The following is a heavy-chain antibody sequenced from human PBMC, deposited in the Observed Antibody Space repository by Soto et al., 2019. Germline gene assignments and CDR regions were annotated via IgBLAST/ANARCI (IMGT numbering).Heavy chain of an antibody. CDR2: IIPIFGIP. Sequence: QVQLVQSGAEVKKPGSSVKVSCKASGGTFSRYSITWVRQAPGHGLEWIGRIIPIFGIPTYAQKFQGRVTFTADESTSTAYMELSSRRSDDTAVYYCGREDRDRETGLVPAAIDGMDVWAQGTRSPSP. V-gene: IGHV1-69*08. CDR3: GREDRDRETGLVPAAIDGMDV. CDR1: GGTFSRYS. D-gene: IGHD2-2*01. J-gene: IGHJ6*02.